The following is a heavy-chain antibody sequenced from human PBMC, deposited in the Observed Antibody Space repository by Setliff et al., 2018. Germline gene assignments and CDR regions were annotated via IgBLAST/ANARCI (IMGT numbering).Heavy chain of an antibody. CDR1: GLTFSHAW. Sequence: GGSLRLSCAASGLTFSHAWMTWVRQSPGKGLEWVGRIRSRNDGGTTDYAAPVKGRFTFSRDDSKNTLYLQMNNLKTEDTATYYCTSAKLERRTGHHYYMDVWGKGTTVT. CDR3: TSAKLERRTGHHYYMDV. J-gene: IGHJ6*03. CDR2: IRSRNDGGTT. V-gene: IGHV3-15*01. D-gene: IGHD1-1*01.